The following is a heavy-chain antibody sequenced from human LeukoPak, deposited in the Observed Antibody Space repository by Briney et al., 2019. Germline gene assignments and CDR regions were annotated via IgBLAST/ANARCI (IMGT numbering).Heavy chain of an antibody. CDR1: GFTVSSNY. CDR2: IYSGGIT. D-gene: IGHD3-10*01. Sequence: XLRLSCAASGFTVSSNYMRWVRQAPGKGLEGVSVIYSGGITYYADSVNGRLTISRDNSNNPLYLQMNSLRAEDTAVYYCARDLPSYGSGTDYYYYGMDVWGQGTTVTVSS. V-gene: IGHV3-66*01. CDR3: ARDLPSYGSGTDYYYYGMDV. J-gene: IGHJ6*02.